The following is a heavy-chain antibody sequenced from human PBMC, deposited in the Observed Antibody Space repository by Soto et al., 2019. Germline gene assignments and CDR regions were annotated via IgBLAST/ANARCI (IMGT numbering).Heavy chain of an antibody. CDR1: GFTFSSYA. V-gene: IGHV3-30-3*01. CDR2: ISYDGSNK. CDR3: ARQPGFDY. J-gene: IGHJ4*02. D-gene: IGHD3-10*01. Sequence: QVQLVESGGGVVQPGRSLRLSCAASGFTFSSYAMHWVRQAPGKGLEWVAVISYDGSNKYYADSVKGRFTISRDNSKNTLYLQMNSLRAEDMAVYYCARQPGFDYWGQGTLVTVSS.